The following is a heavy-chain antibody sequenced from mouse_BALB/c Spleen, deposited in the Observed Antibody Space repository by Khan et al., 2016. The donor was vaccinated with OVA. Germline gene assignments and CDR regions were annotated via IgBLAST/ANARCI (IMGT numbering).Heavy chain of an antibody. V-gene: IGHV2-6-1*01. CDR2: IWRDGSS. Sequence: QVQLKQSGPGLVAPSQSLYITCTISGFSLTNYGIHWVRQPPGKGLEWLVVIWRDGSSTYNSDIKSKLTISTDNSKSQVFLKMNSLQNDDTVMYFCARQPYYDYNSMDYWGQGTAVTVSS. CDR3: ARQPYYDYNSMDY. CDR1: GFSLTNYG. D-gene: IGHD2-10*01. J-gene: IGHJ4*01.